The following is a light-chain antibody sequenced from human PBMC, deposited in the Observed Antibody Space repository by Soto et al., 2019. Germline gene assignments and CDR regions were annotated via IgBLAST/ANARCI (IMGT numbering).Light chain of an antibody. Sequence: EIVLTQSPATLSLSPGERATLSCRASQSVSSYLAWYQQKPGQAPRLLIYDASNRATGIPARFSGSGSGTDVTLTISSLEPEDFAVYYCQQRSNWPGLTFGGGTKVEIK. CDR2: DAS. J-gene: IGKJ4*01. V-gene: IGKV3-11*01. CDR1: QSVSSY. CDR3: QQRSNWPGLT.